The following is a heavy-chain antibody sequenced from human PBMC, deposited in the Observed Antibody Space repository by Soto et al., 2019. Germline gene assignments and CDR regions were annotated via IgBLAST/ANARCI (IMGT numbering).Heavy chain of an antibody. D-gene: IGHD4-17*01. J-gene: IGHJ6*02. V-gene: IGHV1-3*01. CDR2: INAGNGNT. CDR3: ARDWEDYGHSYYHYGMDV. CDR1: GYTFTSYA. Sequence: VASVKVSCKASGYTFTSYAMHWVRQAPGQRLEWMGWINAGNGNTKYSQKFQGRVTITRDTSASTAYMELSSLRSEDTAVYNCARDWEDYGHSYYHYGMDVWAQGTTVTVSS.